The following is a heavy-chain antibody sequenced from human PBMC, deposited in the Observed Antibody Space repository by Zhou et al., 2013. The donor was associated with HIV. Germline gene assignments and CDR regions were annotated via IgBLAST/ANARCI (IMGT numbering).Heavy chain of an antibody. J-gene: IGHJ6*03. D-gene: IGHD6-25*01. CDR2: ISSYKGHT. CDR1: GYTFTGFG. Sequence: QVQLVQSGAEVKRPGASVKVSCKASGYTFTGFGISWVRQAPGQGLEWMGWISSYKGHTDYAQKLQGRVSVTTDTSTNTAYMELRSLRSDDTAVYYCARALSARWVGGGFFYMDVWVRDHGHRLL. V-gene: IGHV1-18*04. CDR3: ARALSARWVGGGFFYMDV.